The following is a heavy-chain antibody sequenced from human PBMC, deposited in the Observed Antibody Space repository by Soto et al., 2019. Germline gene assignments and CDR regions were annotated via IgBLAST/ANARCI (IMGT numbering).Heavy chain of an antibody. V-gene: IGHV3-30-3*01. Sequence: GGSLRLSCAASGFTFSSYAMHWVRQAPGKGLEWVAVISYDGSNKYYADSAKGRFTISRDNSKNTLYLQMNSLRAEDTAVYYCARDPVIAVAGPYYFDYWGQGTLVTVSS. CDR1: GFTFSSYA. CDR3: ARDPVIAVAGPYYFDY. J-gene: IGHJ4*02. CDR2: ISYDGSNK. D-gene: IGHD6-19*01.